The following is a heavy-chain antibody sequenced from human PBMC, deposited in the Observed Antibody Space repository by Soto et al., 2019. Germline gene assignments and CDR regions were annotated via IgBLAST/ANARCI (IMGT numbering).Heavy chain of an antibody. CDR2: IIPILGIA. Sequence: QVQLVQSGAEVKKPGSSVKVSCKASGGTFSSYTISWVRQAPGQGLEWMGRIIPILGIANYAQKFQDRVTITADKSTSTAYMELSSLRSEDTAVYYCARFRGSYGMDVWGQGTTVTVSS. CDR1: GGTFSSYT. CDR3: ARFRGSYGMDV. J-gene: IGHJ6*02. V-gene: IGHV1-69*02. D-gene: IGHD3-10*01.